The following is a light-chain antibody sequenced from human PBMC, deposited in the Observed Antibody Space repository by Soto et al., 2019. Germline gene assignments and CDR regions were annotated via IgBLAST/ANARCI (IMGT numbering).Light chain of an antibody. CDR3: MQALQTPVT. CDR2: LGS. CDR1: QSLLHSNGYNY. Sequence: DIVMTQSPLSLPVTPGEPASISCRSSQSLLHSNGYNYLDWYLQKPGQSPQLVIYLGSNRASGVHDRFSGSGSGTDFTLKNSRVEAEDVGVYYCMQALQTPVTFGPGTKVDIK. V-gene: IGKV2-28*01. J-gene: IGKJ3*01.